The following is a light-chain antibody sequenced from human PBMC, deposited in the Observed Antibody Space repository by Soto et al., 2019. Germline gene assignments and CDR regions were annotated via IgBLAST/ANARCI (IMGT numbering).Light chain of an antibody. Sequence: VMTQSPATLSVSPGERATLSCRASQSVSSYLAWYQQKPGQAPRLLIYDASNRATGIPARFSGSGSGTDFTLTISSLEPEDFAVYYCQQRSNWPLTFGGGTKVDIK. CDR1: QSVSSY. J-gene: IGKJ4*01. CDR2: DAS. CDR3: QQRSNWPLT. V-gene: IGKV3-11*01.